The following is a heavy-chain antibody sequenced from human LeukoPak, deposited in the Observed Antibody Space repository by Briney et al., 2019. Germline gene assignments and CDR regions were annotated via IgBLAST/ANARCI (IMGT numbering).Heavy chain of an antibody. CDR2: IYYSGST. D-gene: IGHD3-3*01. CDR3: ASLASLNYDFWSGHTGPYYFDY. J-gene: IGHJ4*02. CDR1: GGSISSYY. Sequence: SETLSLTCTVSGGSISSYYWSWIRQPPGKGLEWIGYIYYSGSTNYNPSLKSRVTISVDTSKNQFSLKLSSVTAADTAVYYCASLASLNYDFWSGHTGPYYFDYWGQGTLVTVSS. V-gene: IGHV4-59*01.